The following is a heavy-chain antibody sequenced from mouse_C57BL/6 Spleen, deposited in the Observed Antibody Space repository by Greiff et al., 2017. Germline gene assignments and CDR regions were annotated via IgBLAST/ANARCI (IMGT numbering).Heavy chain of an antibody. CDR1: GYAFTNYL. D-gene: IGHD1-1*01. V-gene: IGHV1-54*01. Sequence: QVQLQQSGAELVRPGTSVKVSCKASGYAFTNYLIEWVKQRPGQGLEWIGVINPGSGGTNYNEKFKGKATLTADKSSSTAYMQLSSLTSEDSAVYFCARVYYYGNYYAMDYWGQGTSVTVSS. J-gene: IGHJ4*01. CDR2: INPGSGGT. CDR3: ARVYYYGNYYAMDY.